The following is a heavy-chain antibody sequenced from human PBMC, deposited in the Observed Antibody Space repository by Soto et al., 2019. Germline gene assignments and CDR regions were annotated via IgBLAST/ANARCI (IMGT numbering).Heavy chain of an antibody. CDR1: GGSFSGYY. Sequence: SETLSLTCAVYGGSFSGYYWSWIRQPPGKGLEWIGEINHSGSTNYNPSLKSRVTISVDTSKNQFSLKLSSVTAADTAVYYCARGQSIAVAGRRNWLDPWGQGPLVTVYS. CDR3: ARGQSIAVAGRRNWLDP. CDR2: INHSGST. D-gene: IGHD6-19*01. V-gene: IGHV4-34*01. J-gene: IGHJ5*02.